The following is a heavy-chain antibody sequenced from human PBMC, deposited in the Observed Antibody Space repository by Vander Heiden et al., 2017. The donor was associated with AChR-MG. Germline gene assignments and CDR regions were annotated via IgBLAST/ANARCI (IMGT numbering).Heavy chain of an antibody. Sequence: QVQLQESGPGLVKPSETLSLTCTVSGGSISSYYWSWIRQPAGKGLEWIGRIYTSGSTNYNPSLKSRVTMSVDTSKNQFSLKLSSVTAADTAVYYCATSPYQGGPAAIPGEDYYYYYMDVWGKGTTVTVSS. CDR3: ATSPYQGGPAAIPGEDYYYYYMDV. D-gene: IGHD2-2*02. J-gene: IGHJ6*03. CDR1: GGSISSYY. V-gene: IGHV4-4*07. CDR2: IYTSGST.